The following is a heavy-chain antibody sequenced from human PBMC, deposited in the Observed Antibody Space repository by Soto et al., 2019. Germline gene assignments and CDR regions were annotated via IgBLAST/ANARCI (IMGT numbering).Heavy chain of an antibody. CDR3: ARESGDNWDYEAY. J-gene: IGHJ4*02. CDR2: IYTSGNT. D-gene: IGHD1-7*01. CDR1: GGSISSYH. V-gene: IGHV4-4*07. Sequence: SETLSLTCTVSGGSISSYHWSWIRQSAGKGLEWIGRIYTSGNTHHNPSLKSRVTVSIDTSKNQFFLTVNSVTAADSAVYYCARESGDNWDYEAYWGQGTPVTVSS.